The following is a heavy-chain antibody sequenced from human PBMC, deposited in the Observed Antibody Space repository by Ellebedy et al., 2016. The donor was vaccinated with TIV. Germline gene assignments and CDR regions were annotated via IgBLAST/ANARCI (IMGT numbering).Heavy chain of an antibody. Sequence: AASVKVSCKVSGYTLTELSMHWVRQAPGKGLEWMGGFDPEDGETIYAQKFQGRVTMTEDTSTDTAYMELSSLRSEDTAVYYCATDLRYCSNDVCFKRYYAFDIWGQGTMVTVSS. CDR3: ATDLRYCSNDVCFKRYYAFDI. D-gene: IGHD2-8*01. CDR1: GYTLTELS. CDR2: FDPEDGET. J-gene: IGHJ3*02. V-gene: IGHV1-24*01.